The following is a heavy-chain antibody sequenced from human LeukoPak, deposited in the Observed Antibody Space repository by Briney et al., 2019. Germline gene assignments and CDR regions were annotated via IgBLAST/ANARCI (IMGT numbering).Heavy chain of an antibody. Sequence: SSETLSLTCAVYGGSFSGYYWSWIRQPPGKGLEWIGEINHSGSTNYNPPLKSRVTISIDTSKNQFSLKLSPVTAADTAVYYCARRGRYFDWLQHWGQGTLVTVSS. D-gene: IGHD3-9*01. V-gene: IGHV4-34*01. CDR3: ARRGRYFDWLQH. J-gene: IGHJ1*01. CDR2: INHSGST. CDR1: GGSFSGYY.